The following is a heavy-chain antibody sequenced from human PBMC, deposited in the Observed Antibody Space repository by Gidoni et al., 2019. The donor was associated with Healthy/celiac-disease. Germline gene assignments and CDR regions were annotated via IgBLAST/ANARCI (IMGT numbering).Heavy chain of an antibody. V-gene: IGHV1-69*01. J-gene: IGHJ5*02. Sequence: AQLVQSGAGVKNPGSSVKVSCKASGGTFSSYAISCVRQAPGQGLAWMGGFVPIFGTANYAQEFQGRVTITADESASTAYMELSSLRSEETAVYYCAGSSGWDQINWFDPWGQGTLVTVSS. D-gene: IGHD1-26*01. CDR3: AGSSGWDQINWFDP. CDR2: FVPIFGTA. CDR1: GGTFSSYA.